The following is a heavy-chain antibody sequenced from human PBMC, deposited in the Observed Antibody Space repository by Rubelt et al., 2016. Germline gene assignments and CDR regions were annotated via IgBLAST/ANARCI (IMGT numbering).Heavy chain of an antibody. Sequence: ASGFSFRRYAMTWVRQAPGKGLDWVSTVTGSGDSTISRDNSKNALYLQMNSLRAEDTAVYYCARVSNYAFDIWGQGTMVTVSS. J-gene: IGHJ3*02. CDR1: GFSFRRYA. CDR3: ARVSNYAFDI. CDR2: VTGSGDST. V-gene: IGHV3-66*01. D-gene: IGHD1-7*01.